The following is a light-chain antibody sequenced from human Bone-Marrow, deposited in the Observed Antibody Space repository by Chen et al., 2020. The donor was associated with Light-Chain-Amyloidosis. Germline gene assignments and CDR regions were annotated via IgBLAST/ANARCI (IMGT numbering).Light chain of an antibody. V-gene: IGLV2-14*01. Sequence: QSALTQHASVSGSPGQSITISCTGTSSDVGGDNHVSWYQQHPDKAPKLMIYEVTNRPSWVPDRFSGYKSDNTASLTISGLQTEDEADYFCSSYTITNTLVFGSGTRVTVL. J-gene: IGLJ1*01. CDR2: EVT. CDR1: SSDVGGDNH. CDR3: SSYTITNTLV.